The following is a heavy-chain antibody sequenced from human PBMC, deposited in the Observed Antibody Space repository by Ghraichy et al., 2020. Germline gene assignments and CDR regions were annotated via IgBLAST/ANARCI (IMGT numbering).Heavy chain of an antibody. D-gene: IGHD3-22*01. CDR3: ASSLVVITTPDAFDI. Sequence: SQTLSLTCTVSGGSISSYYWSWIRQPPGKGLEWIGYIYYSGSTNYNPSLKSRVTISVDTSKNQFSLKLRSVTAADTAVYYCASSLVVITTPDAFDIWGQGTMVTVSS. V-gene: IGHV4-59*01. J-gene: IGHJ3*02. CDR2: IYYSGST. CDR1: GGSISSYY.